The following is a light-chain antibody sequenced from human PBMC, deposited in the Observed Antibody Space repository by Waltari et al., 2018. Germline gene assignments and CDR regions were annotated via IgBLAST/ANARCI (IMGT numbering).Light chain of an antibody. CDR3: QQNYSTPRT. CDR1: QSNSNY. J-gene: IGKJ1*01. V-gene: IGKV1-39*01. CDR2: AAS. Sequence: DSQMTHSPSSLSVSVGDRVTITRRASQSNSNYLHRYQQTPGQAPELLIDAASSLQSGVPAKCSGSGSGTDFTLTISSLQPEDSATYYCQQNYSTPRTFGDGTKVEIK.